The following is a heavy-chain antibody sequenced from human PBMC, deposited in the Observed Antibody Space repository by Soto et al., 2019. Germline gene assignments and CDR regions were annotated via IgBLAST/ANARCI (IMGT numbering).Heavy chain of an antibody. J-gene: IGHJ5*02. CDR2: ISASGGST. CDR1: GFTFSTFV. CDR3: AKDPRVSFDP. V-gene: IGHV3-23*01. Sequence: VGSLRLSCAASGFTFSTFVMSWVRQAPGKGLEWVSAISASGGSTYYADSVKGQFTISRDNSNNTLYLQMNSLRVEDTAVYYCAKDPRVSFDPWGQGTLVTVSS.